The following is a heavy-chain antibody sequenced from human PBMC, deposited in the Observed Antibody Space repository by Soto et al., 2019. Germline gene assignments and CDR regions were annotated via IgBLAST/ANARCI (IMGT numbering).Heavy chain of an antibody. CDR1: GYTLTELS. J-gene: IGHJ4*02. Sequence: ASVKVSCKVSGYTLTELSMHWVRQAPGKGLEWMGGFDPEDGETIYAQKFQGRVTTTEDTSTDTAYMELSSLRSEDTAVYYCATYRLEGFTMVPRWGQGTLVTVSS. CDR2: FDPEDGET. V-gene: IGHV1-24*01. CDR3: ATYRLEGFTMVPR. D-gene: IGHD3-10*01.